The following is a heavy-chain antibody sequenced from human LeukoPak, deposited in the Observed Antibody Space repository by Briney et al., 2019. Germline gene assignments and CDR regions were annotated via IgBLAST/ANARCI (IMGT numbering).Heavy chain of an antibody. D-gene: IGHD6-19*01. V-gene: IGHV4-59*08. CDR3: ARLPRRGWSFDY. CDR1: GGSISSYY. Sequence: SETLSLTCTVSGGSISSYYWSWIRQPPGKGLEWIGYIYYSGSTNYNPSLKSRVTISVDTSKNQFSLKLSSVTAADTAVYYCARLPRRGWSFDYWGQGTLVTVSS. J-gene: IGHJ4*02. CDR2: IYYSGST.